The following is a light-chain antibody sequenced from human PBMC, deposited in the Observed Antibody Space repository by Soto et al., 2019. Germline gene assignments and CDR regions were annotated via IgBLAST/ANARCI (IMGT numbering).Light chain of an antibody. CDR2: EVS. CDR3: SSYTSSSTPYV. CDR1: SSDVGGYNY. J-gene: IGLJ1*01. V-gene: IGLV2-14*01. Sequence: LTQPASMSGSPGQSIAISCTGTSSDVGGYNYVSWYQQHPGKAPKLMIYEVSNRPSGVSNRFSGSKSGNTASLTISGLQAEDEADYYCSSYTSSSTPYVSGTGTKVTV.